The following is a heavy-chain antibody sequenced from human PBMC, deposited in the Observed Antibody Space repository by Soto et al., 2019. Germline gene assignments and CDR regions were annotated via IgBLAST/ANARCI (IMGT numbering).Heavy chain of an antibody. J-gene: IGHJ4*02. V-gene: IGHV2-5*02. Sequence: QITLKESGPTLVKPTQTLTLTCTFSGFSLTSTAVGVNWIRQPPGKALEWLALIYWDDNNQYNPSLKSRLTVTKYPSKNQLVLTRTNLDPVDTATYYCAHGSGWLSDYWGQGTLVTVSS. CDR3: AHGSGWLSDY. CDR1: GFSLTSTAVG. CDR2: IYWDDNN. D-gene: IGHD6-19*01.